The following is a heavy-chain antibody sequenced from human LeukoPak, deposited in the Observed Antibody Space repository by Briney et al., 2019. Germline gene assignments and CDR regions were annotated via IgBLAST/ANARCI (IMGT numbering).Heavy chain of an antibody. V-gene: IGHV3-21*01. D-gene: IGHD3-10*01. CDR1: GFTFSSYS. CDR2: ISSSSSYI. CDR3: ARQISGSGSYYPYFDY. Sequence: NPGGSLRLSCAASGFTFSSYSMNWVRQAPGKGLEWVSSISSSSSYIYYADSVKGRSTISRDNAKNSLYLQMNSLRAEDTAVYYCARQISGSGSYYPYFDYWGQGTLVTVSS. J-gene: IGHJ4*02.